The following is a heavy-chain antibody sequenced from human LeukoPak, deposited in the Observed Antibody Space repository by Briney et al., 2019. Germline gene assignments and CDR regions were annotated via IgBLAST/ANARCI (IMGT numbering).Heavy chain of an antibody. CDR2: IYSGGST. D-gene: IGHD3-22*01. J-gene: IGHJ3*02. CDR1: GFTVSSNY. Sequence: GGSLRLSCAASGFTVSSNYMSWVRQAPGKGLEWVSVIYSGGSTYYADSVKGRFTISRDNSKNTLYLQMDSLRAEDTAVYYCAREIGRPDYYDSSGYPDAFDIWGQGTMVTVSS. CDR3: AREIGRPDYYDSSGYPDAFDI. V-gene: IGHV3-53*01.